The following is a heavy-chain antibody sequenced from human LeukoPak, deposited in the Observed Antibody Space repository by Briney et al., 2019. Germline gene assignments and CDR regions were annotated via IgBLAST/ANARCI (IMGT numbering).Heavy chain of an antibody. Sequence: SETLSLTCTVSGYSISSGYYWGWIRQPPGKGLEWIGSMYHSGSTYYNPSLKSRVTISVDTSKNQFSLRLTSVTAADTAVYYCARVISGGRDYWGQGTLVTVSS. D-gene: IGHD3-10*01. CDR1: GYSISSGYY. V-gene: IGHV4-38-2*02. CDR2: MYHSGST. CDR3: ARVISGGRDY. J-gene: IGHJ4*02.